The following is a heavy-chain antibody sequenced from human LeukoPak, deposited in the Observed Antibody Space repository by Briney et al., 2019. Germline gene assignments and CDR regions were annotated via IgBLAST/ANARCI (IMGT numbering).Heavy chain of an antibody. CDR1: GFTFSSYS. CDR3: ATPRGGATTPRFDY. CDR2: ISSSSSYI. Sequence: GGSLRLYCAASGFTFSSYSMNWVRQAPGKGLEWVSSISSSSSYIYYADSVKGRFTISRDNAKNSLYLQMNSLRAEDTAVYYCATPRGGATTPRFDYWGQGTLVTVSS. J-gene: IGHJ4*02. D-gene: IGHD1-26*01. V-gene: IGHV3-21*01.